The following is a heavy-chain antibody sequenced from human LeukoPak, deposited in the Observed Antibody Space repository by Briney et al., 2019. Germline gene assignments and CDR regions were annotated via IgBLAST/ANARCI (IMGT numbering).Heavy chain of an antibody. CDR1: GFTFSSYA. CDR2: ISSSSSYI. Sequence: PGGSLRLSCAASGFTFSSYAMSWVRQAPGKGLEWVSSISSSSSYIYYADSVKGRFTISRDNAKNSLYLQMNSLRAEDTAVYYCARAYSSSSTPYYYYYMDVWGKGTTVTVSS. V-gene: IGHV3-21*01. CDR3: ARAYSSSSTPYYYYYMDV. D-gene: IGHD6-6*01. J-gene: IGHJ6*03.